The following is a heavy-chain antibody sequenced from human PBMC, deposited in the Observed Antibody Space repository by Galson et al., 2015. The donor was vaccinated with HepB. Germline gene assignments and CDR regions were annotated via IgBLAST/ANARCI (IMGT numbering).Heavy chain of an antibody. J-gene: IGHJ6*02. Sequence: SETLSLTCAVYGGSFTDYYWSWIRQPPGKGREWIGEINHRRSTNYSPSLKRRVTISVDTSKKQFSLKLNSVTAADTAVYFCARGSRSGSGRLAHFVVDSLYYGLDVWGRGTTVSVSS. V-gene: IGHV4-34*01. CDR3: ARGSRSGSGRLAHFVVDSLYYGLDV. CDR1: GGSFTDYY. D-gene: IGHD3-10*01. CDR2: INHRRST.